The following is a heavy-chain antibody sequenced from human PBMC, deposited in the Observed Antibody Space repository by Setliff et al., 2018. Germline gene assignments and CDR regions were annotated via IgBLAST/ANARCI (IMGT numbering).Heavy chain of an antibody. CDR1: GGSFSDYY. D-gene: IGHD3-22*01. CDR2: SKYPGNT. V-gene: IGHV4-34*01. Sequence: PSETLSLTCAVYGGSFSDYYWSWFRQSPGKGLEWIGESKYPGNTNYNAPVKSRVTISVDTSKNQLFLKLSPVTAADTAVYYCARNKADDKSGADTFDMRGQGTMVTVSS. J-gene: IGHJ3*02. CDR3: ARNKADDKSGADTFDM.